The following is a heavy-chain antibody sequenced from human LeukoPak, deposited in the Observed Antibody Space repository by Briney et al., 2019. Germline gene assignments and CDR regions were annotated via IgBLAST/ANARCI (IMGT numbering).Heavy chain of an antibody. Sequence: KPSETLSLTCTVSGGSISSYYWSWIRQSPGKGLEWIGYIYYSGSTNYNPSLKSRVTISVDTSKNQFSLKLTSVTAADTAVYYCARLGIGVVPSAMLGDYYFDYWGQGTLVTVSS. CDR3: ARLGIGVVPSAMLGDYYFDY. D-gene: IGHD2-2*01. J-gene: IGHJ4*02. CDR1: GGSISSYY. CDR2: IYYSGST. V-gene: IGHV4-59*08.